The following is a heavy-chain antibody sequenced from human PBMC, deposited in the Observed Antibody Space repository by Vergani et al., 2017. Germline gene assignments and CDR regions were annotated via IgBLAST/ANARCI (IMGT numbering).Heavy chain of an antibody. D-gene: IGHD2-2*01. CDR2: FAPEDGET. CDR3: ATDGGRYWSSTSCSNWFDP. V-gene: IGHV1-24*01. CDR1: GYPLTELS. Sequence: VQLVRSGAEVRKPGASVKVSCKVSGYPLTELSMHWVRQAPGKGLGWMGGFAPEDGETIYAQKFQGRVTMTEYTSTDTAYMGLSSLRSEDTAVYYCATDGGRYWSSTSCSNWFDPWGQGTLVTVSS. J-gene: IGHJ5*02.